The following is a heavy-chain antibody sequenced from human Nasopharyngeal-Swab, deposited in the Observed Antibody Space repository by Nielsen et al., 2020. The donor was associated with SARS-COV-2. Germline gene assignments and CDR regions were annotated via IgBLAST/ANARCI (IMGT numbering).Heavy chain of an antibody. J-gene: IGHJ6*02. Sequence: VRQAPGQGIEWMGIINPSGGSTSYAQKFQGRVTMTRDTSTSTVYMELSSLRSEDTAVYYCAREIVGASYYYYGMDVWGQGTTVTVSS. CDR2: INPSGGST. D-gene: IGHD1-26*01. CDR3: AREIVGASYYYYGMDV. V-gene: IGHV1-46*01.